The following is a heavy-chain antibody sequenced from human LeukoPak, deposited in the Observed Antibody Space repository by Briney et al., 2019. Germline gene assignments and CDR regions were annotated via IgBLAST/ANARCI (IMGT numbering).Heavy chain of an antibody. CDR2: ISYDGSSE. J-gene: IGHJ6*03. D-gene: IGHD3-10*01. CDR1: GFTFSNYG. CDR3: AKGLGPLVRGVVPRTYYMDV. V-gene: IGHV3-30*18. Sequence: GGSLRLSCAASGFTFSNYGMHWDRQATGKGPEWVAIISYDGSSEFYADSVKGRFKISRDNSKNTVNLQMNSLGVEDTAVYYCAKGLGPLVRGVVPRTYYMDVWGRGTTVTVSS.